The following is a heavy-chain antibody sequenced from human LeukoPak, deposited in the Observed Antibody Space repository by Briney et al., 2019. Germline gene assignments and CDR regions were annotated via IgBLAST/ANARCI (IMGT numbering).Heavy chain of an antibody. CDR1: GFTFSSYG. CDR2: ISYDGSNK. J-gene: IGHJ4*02. Sequence: GGSLRLSCAASGFTFSSYGMHWVRQAPGKGLEWVAVISYDGSNKYYADSVKGRFTISRDNSKNTLYLQMNSLRAEDTAVYYCAKTLVVVAYYFDYWGQGTLVTVSS. CDR3: AKTLVVVAYYFDY. V-gene: IGHV3-30*18. D-gene: IGHD3-22*01.